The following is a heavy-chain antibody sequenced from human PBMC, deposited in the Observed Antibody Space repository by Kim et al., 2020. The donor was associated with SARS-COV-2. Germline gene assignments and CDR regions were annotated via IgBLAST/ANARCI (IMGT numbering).Heavy chain of an antibody. J-gene: IGHJ4*01. Sequence: SETLSLTCTVSGASISGYFWSWIRQSPGKGLEIIGYIRNDGSTTYNPPLDSRVTISADTSKNQISLTLTSVTAADTAVYFCARRRGRFGSGELDYWGQGLLVTASS. V-gene: IGHV4-59*01. CDR3: ARRRGRFGSGELDY. CDR1: GASISGYF. CDR2: IRNDGST. D-gene: IGHD3-10*01.